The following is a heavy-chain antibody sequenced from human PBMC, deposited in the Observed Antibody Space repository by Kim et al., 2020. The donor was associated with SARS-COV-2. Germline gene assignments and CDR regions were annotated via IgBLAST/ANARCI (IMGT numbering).Heavy chain of an antibody. D-gene: IGHD5-18*01. V-gene: IGHV3-23*01. J-gene: IGHJ4*02. CDR3: AKREAYGYAY. CDR2: SSGNGGST. Sequence: GGSLRLSCVASGFTFTSSTMTWVRQAPGKGLELVSSSSGNGGSTYFADSVKGRFTISRDNSKNTVYLQMNSLRVEDTAVYYCAKREAYGYAYWGQGILVTVSS. CDR1: GFTFTSST.